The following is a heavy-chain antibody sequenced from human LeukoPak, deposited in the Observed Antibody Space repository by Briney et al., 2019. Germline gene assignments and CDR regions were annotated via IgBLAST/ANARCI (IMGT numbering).Heavy chain of an antibody. J-gene: IGHJ4*02. CDR1: GGSISTNTW. D-gene: IGHD4-23*01. CDR2: TSHDGNA. CDR3: AKHGGRYFDS. V-gene: IGHV4-4*02. Sequence: SGTLSLTCAVSGGSISTNTWWRWVRQPPGKGLEWIGQTSHDGNADYTPSLKSRVTISVDKSKNQLSLKLNSVTAADSAVYYCAKHGGRYFDSWGQGTLVTVSS.